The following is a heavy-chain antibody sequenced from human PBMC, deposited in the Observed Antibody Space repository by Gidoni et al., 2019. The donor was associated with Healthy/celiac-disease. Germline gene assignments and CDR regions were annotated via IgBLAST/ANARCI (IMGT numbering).Heavy chain of an antibody. CDR1: GGTFSSYA. CDR3: ARVGYVLGSMGGEYYYYGMDV. Sequence: QVQLVQSGAEVKKPGSSVKVSCKASGGTFSSYAISWVRQAPGQGLEWMGGIIPIFGTANYAQKLQGRVTITADESTSTAYMELSSLRSEDTAVYYCARVGYVLGSMGGEYYYYGMDVWGQGTTVTVSS. V-gene: IGHV1-69*01. D-gene: IGHD3-16*01. J-gene: IGHJ6*02. CDR2: IIPIFGTA.